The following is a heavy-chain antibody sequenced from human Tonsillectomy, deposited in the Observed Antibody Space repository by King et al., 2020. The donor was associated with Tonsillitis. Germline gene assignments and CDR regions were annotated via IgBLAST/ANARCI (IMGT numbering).Heavy chain of an antibody. V-gene: IGHV3-7*03. D-gene: IGHD3-9*01. CDR3: ARALTSWDASF. Sequence: VQLVESGGDLVQPGGSLRLSCAASGFTFDSYWMTWVRQAPGKGLEWVANIDQDGSEKSYVDSVKGRFNISRDNARNSLFLQMNTLRVDDTAVYYCARALTSWDASFCGHGTLVTVSS. CDR1: GFTFDSYW. J-gene: IGHJ4*01. CDR2: IDQDGSEK.